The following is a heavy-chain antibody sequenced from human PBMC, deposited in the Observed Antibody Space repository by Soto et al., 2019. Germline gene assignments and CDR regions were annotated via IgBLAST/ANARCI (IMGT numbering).Heavy chain of an antibody. Sequence: LRLSCAASGFTFSTYEMNWVRQAPGKGLQWVSFISPTGSNIYYRHSVKGRFTISRDNAKNSLYLQMNSLTAEDTAVYYCARSFPRFTAPDSWGQGTLVTVSS. D-gene: IGHD2-21*02. V-gene: IGHV3-48*03. CDR3: ARSFPRFTAPDS. J-gene: IGHJ5*01. CDR2: ISPTGSNI. CDR1: GFTFSTYE.